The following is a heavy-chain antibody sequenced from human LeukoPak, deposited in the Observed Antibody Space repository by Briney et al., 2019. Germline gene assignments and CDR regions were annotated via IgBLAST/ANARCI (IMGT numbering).Heavy chain of an antibody. CDR3: ARDVSNSLDY. D-gene: IGHD6-13*01. Sequence: GGSLRLSCATSGFTFSNYGMHWVRQAPGKGLEWVAVIWYDGSNKYYADSVKGRFTISRDNSKSTLYLQMNSLRAEDTAVYYCARDVSNSLDYWGQGTLVTVSS. V-gene: IGHV3-33*01. CDR1: GFTFSNYG. CDR2: IWYDGSNK. J-gene: IGHJ4*02.